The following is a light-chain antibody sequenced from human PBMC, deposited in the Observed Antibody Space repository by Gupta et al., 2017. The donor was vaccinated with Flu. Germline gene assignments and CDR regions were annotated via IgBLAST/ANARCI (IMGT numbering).Light chain of an antibody. Sequence: EIVLPQSPATLSLSPGERATLSCRASQSISIYLAWYQQKPGQAPRLLIYDASNRATGIPARFSGSGSGTDFTLTISNVEPEDFAVYYCRQRSSWYTFGQGTKLEIK. J-gene: IGKJ2*01. CDR2: DAS. V-gene: IGKV3-11*01. CDR1: QSISIY. CDR3: RQRSSWYT.